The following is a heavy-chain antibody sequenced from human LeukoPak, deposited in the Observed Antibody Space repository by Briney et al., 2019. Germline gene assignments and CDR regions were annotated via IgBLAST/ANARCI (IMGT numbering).Heavy chain of an antibody. V-gene: IGHV4-38-2*01. J-gene: IGHJ4*02. D-gene: IGHD1-1*01. Sequence: SETLSLTCDVSGYSLRSNYYWGWIRQPPGKGLEWIGSIYHSGSTYYNPSLKSRVTISVDTSKNQFSLKLSSVTAADTAVYYCARNVSYSFDYWGQGTLVTVSS. CDR1: GYSLRSNYY. CDR2: IYHSGST. CDR3: ARNVSYSFDY.